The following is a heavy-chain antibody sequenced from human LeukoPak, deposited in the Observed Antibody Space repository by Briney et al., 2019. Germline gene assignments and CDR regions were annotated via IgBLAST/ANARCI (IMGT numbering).Heavy chain of an antibody. CDR3: TRLVDGDVTLGWFDP. CDR1: RGTFSSYA. CDR2: IIPIFGTA. V-gene: IGHV1-69*13. Sequence: ASVKVSCKASRGTFSSYAISWVRQAPGQGLEWMGGIIPIFGTANYAQKFQGRVTITADESTSTAYMELSSLRSEDTAVYYCTRLVDGDVTLGWFDPWGQGTLVTVSS. D-gene: IGHD4-17*01. J-gene: IGHJ5*02.